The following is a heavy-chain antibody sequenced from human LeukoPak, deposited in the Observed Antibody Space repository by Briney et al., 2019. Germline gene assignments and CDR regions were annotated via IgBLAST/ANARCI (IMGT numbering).Heavy chain of an antibody. V-gene: IGHV1-2*02. CDR2: INPNSGGT. Sequence: ASVKVSCKASGYTFTGCYMHWVRQAPGQGLEWMGWINPNSGGTNYAQKFQGRVTMTRDTSISTAYMELSRLRSDDTAVYYCARGGEPGYGDFLTDYWGQGTLVTVSS. CDR1: GYTFTGCY. D-gene: IGHD4-17*01. CDR3: ARGGEPGYGDFLTDY. J-gene: IGHJ4*02.